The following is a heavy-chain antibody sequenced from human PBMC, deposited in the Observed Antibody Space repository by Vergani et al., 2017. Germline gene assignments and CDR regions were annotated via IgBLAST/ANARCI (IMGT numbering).Heavy chain of an antibody. J-gene: IGHJ6*03. Sequence: QVQLVESGGGVVQPGRSLRLSCAASGFTFSSYAMHWVRQAPGQGLEWVAVISYDGSNKYYADSVKGRFTISRDNSKNTLYLQMNSLRAEDTAVYYCARAPGGYCSSTSCYTGFYYYYDMDVWGKGTTVTVSS. D-gene: IGHD2-2*02. V-gene: IGHV3-30-3*01. CDR1: GFTFSSYA. CDR3: ARAPGGYCSSTSCYTGFYYYYDMDV. CDR2: ISYDGSNK.